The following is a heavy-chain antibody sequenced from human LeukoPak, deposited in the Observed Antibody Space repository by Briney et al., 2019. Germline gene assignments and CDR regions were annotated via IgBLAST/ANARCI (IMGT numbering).Heavy chain of an antibody. CDR1: GYSFTSYW. D-gene: IGHD1-26*01. J-gene: IGHJ4*02. CDR2: IDPSDSYT. CDR3: ARHPGSYYSPDY. V-gene: IGHV5-10-1*01. Sequence: GESLKISCKGSGYSFTSYWISWVRQMPGKGLEWMGRIDPSDSYTNYSPSFQGHVTISADKSISTAYLQWSSLKASDTAMCYCARHPGSYYSPDYWGQGTLVTVSS.